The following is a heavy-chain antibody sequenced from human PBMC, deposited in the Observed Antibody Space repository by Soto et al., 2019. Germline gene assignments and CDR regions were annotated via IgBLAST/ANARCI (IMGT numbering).Heavy chain of an antibody. D-gene: IGHD5-12*01. Sequence: GGSLRLSCAASGFTFSTYAMIWVRQAPGKGLEWVSAISGSGDSTYYADSVKGRFTISRDNSKNTLYLQMSSLRAEDTAIYYCAKDSFINLRGYDSYWGQGTLVTVSS. CDR2: ISGSGDST. J-gene: IGHJ4*02. V-gene: IGHV3-23*01. CDR1: GFTFSTYA. CDR3: AKDSFINLRGYDSY.